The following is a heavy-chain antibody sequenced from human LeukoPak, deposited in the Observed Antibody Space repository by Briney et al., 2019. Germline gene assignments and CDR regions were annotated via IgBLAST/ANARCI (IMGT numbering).Heavy chain of an antibody. CDR1: GGSISGYY. D-gene: IGHD3-3*01. Sequence: SETLSLTCTVSGGSISGYYWSWIRQPAGKGLEWIGRIYTSGSTNYNPSLKSRVTMSVDTSKNQFSLKLSSVTAADTAVYYCAREDPYDFWSGYYLFDPWGQGTLVTVSS. V-gene: IGHV4-4*07. J-gene: IGHJ5*02. CDR3: AREDPYDFWSGYYLFDP. CDR2: IYTSGST.